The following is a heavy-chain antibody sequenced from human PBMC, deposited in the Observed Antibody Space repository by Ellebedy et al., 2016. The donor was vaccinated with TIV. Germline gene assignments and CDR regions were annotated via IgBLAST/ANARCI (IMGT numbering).Heavy chain of an antibody. D-gene: IGHD6-25*01. V-gene: IGHV3-21*05. CDR3: AGHAGSDWFNY. CDR2: IHSGTGVGI. CDR1: GFPFSSYA. Sequence: GESLKISCKGSGFPFSSYAMNWVRQAPGKGLEWLSYIHSGTGVGIQYAESVRGRFIVSRDNARNTLYLQIISLRVEDTAVYYCAGHAGSDWFNYWGQGTLVSVSS. J-gene: IGHJ5*01.